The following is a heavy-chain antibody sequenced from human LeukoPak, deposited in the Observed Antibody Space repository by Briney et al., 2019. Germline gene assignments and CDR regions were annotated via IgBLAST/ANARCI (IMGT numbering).Heavy chain of an antibody. V-gene: IGHV3-23*01. CDR1: GFTFSSYA. CDR3: AKGERNVLRYFDWLFSFDY. Sequence: TGGSLRLSCAASGFTFSSYAMSWVRQAPVKGLEWVSSISGSGGSTYYADSVKGRFTISRDNSKNTLYLQMNSLRAEDTAVYYCAKGERNVLRYFDWLFSFDYWGQGTLVTVSS. D-gene: IGHD3-9*01. CDR2: ISGSGGST. J-gene: IGHJ4*02.